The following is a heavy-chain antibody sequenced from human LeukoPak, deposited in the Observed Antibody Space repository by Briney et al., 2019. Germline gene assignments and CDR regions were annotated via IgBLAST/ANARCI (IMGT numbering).Heavy chain of an antibody. CDR3: AREGYGDYRDAFDI. D-gene: IGHD4-17*01. CDR1: GFTFSSYW. Sequence: GGSLRLSXAASGFTFSSYWMSWVRQAPGKGLEWVANIKQDGSEKYYVDSVKGRFTISRDNAKNSLYLQMNSLRAEDTDVYYCAREGYGDYRDAFDIWGQGTMVTVSS. J-gene: IGHJ3*02. CDR2: IKQDGSEK. V-gene: IGHV3-7*01.